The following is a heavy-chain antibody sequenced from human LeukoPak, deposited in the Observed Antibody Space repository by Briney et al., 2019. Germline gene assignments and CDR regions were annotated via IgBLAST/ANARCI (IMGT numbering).Heavy chain of an antibody. J-gene: IGHJ4*02. CDR3: AKDLYLTGYSFDY. Sequence: GVSLRLSCAASGFTFSSYGMHWVRQAPGKGLEGVAVISYDGSNKYYADSVKGRFTISRDNSKNTLYLQMSSLRAEDTAVYYCAKDLYLTGYSFDYWGQGTLVTVSS. V-gene: IGHV3-30*18. CDR2: ISYDGSNK. CDR1: GFTFSSYG. D-gene: IGHD3-9*01.